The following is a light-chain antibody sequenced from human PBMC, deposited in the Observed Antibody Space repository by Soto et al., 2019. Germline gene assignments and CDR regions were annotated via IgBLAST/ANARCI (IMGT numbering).Light chain of an antibody. V-gene: IGLV2-11*01. J-gene: IGLJ3*02. CDR2: DVS. CDR1: SSDVGGYNF. CDR3: CSYAGTYTLWA. Sequence: QSALTQPRSVSGSPGQSVTISCTGTSSDVGGYNFVSWYQQYPGKAPKLIIYDVSKRPSGVPDRFSGSESGNRASLSISGLQAEDEADYYCCSYAGTYTLWAFGGGTKLTVL.